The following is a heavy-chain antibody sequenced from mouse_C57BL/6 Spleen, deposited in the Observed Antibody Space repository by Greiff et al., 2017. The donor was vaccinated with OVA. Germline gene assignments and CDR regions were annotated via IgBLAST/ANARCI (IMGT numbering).Heavy chain of an antibody. CDR3: TGYYAMDY. V-gene: IGHV1-47*01. CDR1: GYTFTTYP. Sequence: QVQLKESGAELVKPGASVKMSCKASGYTFTTYPIEWMKQNHGKSLEWIGNFHPYNDDTKYNEKFKGKAILTADKSSSTAYMELRSLTSEDSAVYYCTGYYAMDYWGQGTSVTVSS. J-gene: IGHJ4*01. CDR2: FHPYNDDT. D-gene: IGHD4-1*01.